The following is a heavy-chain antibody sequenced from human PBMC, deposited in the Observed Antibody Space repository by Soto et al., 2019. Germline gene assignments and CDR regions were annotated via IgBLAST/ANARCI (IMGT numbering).Heavy chain of an antibody. CDR2: IAGSGGST. D-gene: IGHD3-22*01. CDR1: GFTFSNYA. CDR3: AKAHSNLYHSDGYYRSWFDP. Sequence: EVQLLESGGGLVQPGGSLRLSCAASGFTFSNYAMTWVRQAAGKGLGWVSLIAGSGGSTYYADSVKGRFAISRDTSKNSLYLQMNSLRAEDTAVYYCAKAHSNLYHSDGYYRSWFDPWGQGTLVTVSS. J-gene: IGHJ5*02. V-gene: IGHV3-23*01.